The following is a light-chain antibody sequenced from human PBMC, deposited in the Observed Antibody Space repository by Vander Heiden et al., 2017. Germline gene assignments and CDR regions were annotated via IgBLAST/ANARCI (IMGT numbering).Light chain of an antibody. CDR1: NIGSKN. CDR3: QVWDSSTVL. J-gene: IGLJ2*01. CDR2: RNN. V-gene: IGLV3-9*01. Sequence: SYELTQPPSVSVALGQTATITCAGNNIGSKNVHWYQQKPGQAPVLVIYRNNNWPSGIPERFSGSNSGKTATLTISRAQAGDEGDFYCQVWDSSTVLFGGGTKLNV.